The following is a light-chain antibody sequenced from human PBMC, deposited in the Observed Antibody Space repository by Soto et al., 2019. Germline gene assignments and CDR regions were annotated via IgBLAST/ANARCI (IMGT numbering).Light chain of an antibody. CDR2: AAS. CDR3: QKYDSAPRT. CDR1: QVISNY. J-gene: IGKJ1*01. Sequence: DIPMTQSPSSLSASVGDRVTITCRASQVISNYLAWYQQQPGKVPKLLIYAASTLQSGVPSRFSGSGSGTDFTLTISSLQPEDVATYYCQKYDSAPRTFGQGTKVEIK. V-gene: IGKV1-27*01.